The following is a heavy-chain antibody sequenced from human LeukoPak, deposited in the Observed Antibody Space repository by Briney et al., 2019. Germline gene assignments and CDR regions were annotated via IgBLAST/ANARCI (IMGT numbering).Heavy chain of an antibody. CDR1: GFTFSSYA. D-gene: IGHD4-17*01. Sequence: GGSLRLSCAASGFTFSSYAMSWVRQAPGKGLEWVSVISGSAGSSYSADSVKGRFTISRDNSENTLYLQMNSLRAEDTAVYYCAKQVTTSNSPPCFDYWGQGTLVTVSS. CDR3: AKQVTTSNSPPCFDY. CDR2: ISGSAGSS. J-gene: IGHJ4*02. V-gene: IGHV3-23*01.